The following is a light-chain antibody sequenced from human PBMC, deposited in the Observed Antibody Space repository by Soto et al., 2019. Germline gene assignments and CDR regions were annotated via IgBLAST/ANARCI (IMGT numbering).Light chain of an antibody. J-gene: IGKJ1*01. CDR3: QQYGSSSHWT. V-gene: IGKV3-20*01. Sequence: EIVLTQSPGTLSLSPGERATLSCRASQSFSGYLAWYQQKPGRAPRLLISGAYSRATGVPDRFRGTGSGTDFTPTITRLEREDFAVYYCQQYGSSSHWTFGQGTKVDIK. CDR2: GAY. CDR1: QSFSGY.